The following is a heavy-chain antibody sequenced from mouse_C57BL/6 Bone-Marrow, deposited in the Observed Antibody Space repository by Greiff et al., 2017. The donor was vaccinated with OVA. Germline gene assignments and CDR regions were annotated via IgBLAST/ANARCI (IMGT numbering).Heavy chain of an antibody. CDR2: ISNGGGST. CDR1: GFTFSDYY. V-gene: IGHV5-12*01. J-gene: IGHJ1*03. D-gene: IGHD1-1*01. Sequence: EVQVVESGGGLVQPGGSLKLSCAASGFTFSDYYMYWVRQTPEKRLEWVAYISNGGGSTYYPDTVKGRFTISRDNAKNTLYLQMSRLKSEDTAMYYCARRRSSYWYFDVWGTGTTVTVSS. CDR3: ARRRSSYWYFDV.